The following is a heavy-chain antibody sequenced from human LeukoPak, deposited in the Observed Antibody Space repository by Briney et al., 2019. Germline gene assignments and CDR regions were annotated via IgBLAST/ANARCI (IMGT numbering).Heavy chain of an antibody. Sequence: SSETLSLTCTVSGGSISSSSYYWGWIRQPPGKGLEWIGSIYYSGSTYYNPSLKSRVTISVDTSKNQFSLKLSSVTAADTAVYYCARDRGSRWIDYWGQGTLVTVSS. CDR2: IYYSGST. J-gene: IGHJ4*02. D-gene: IGHD6-13*01. CDR3: ARDRGSRWIDY. CDR1: GGSISSSSYY. V-gene: IGHV4-39*07.